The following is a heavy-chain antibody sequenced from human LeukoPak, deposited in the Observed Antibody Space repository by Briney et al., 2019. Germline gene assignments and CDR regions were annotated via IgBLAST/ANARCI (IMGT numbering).Heavy chain of an antibody. CDR1: GGCISNRSYY. CDR3: ARQDYYVSGGYYYYMDV. Sequence: SETLSLTCTVSGGCISNRSYYWGWVRQPPGKGLEWMGSSYYSGRTSYNPCRKSRVTISVDTSKNQFSLKLSSVTAADTAVYYCARQDYYVSGGYYYYMDVWGKGTTVTVSS. D-gene: IGHD3-10*02. J-gene: IGHJ6*03. CDR2: SYYSGRT. V-gene: IGHV4-39*01.